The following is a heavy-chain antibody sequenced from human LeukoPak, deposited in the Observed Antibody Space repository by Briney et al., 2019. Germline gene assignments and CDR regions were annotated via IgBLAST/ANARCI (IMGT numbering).Heavy chain of an antibody. CDR2: IIPILGIA. D-gene: IGHD3-10*01. CDR1: GGTFSSYA. CDR3: ARGLRRYYGEYGMDV. J-gene: IGHJ6*02. Sequence: GASVKVTCKASGGTFSSYAISWVRQAPGQGLEWMGRIIPILGIASYAQKFQGRVTITADKSTSTAYMELSSLRSEDTAVYYCARGLRRYYGEYGMDVWGQGTTVTVSS. V-gene: IGHV1-69*04.